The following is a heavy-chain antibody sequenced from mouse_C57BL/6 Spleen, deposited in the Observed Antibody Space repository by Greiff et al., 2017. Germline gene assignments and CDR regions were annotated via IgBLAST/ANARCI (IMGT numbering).Heavy chain of an antibody. CDR1: GYTFTSYW. J-gene: IGHJ3*01. D-gene: IGHD2-3*01. CDR3: AKEEFYDGDYLAY. CDR2: IDPSDSET. V-gene: IGHV1-52*01. Sequence: QVQLQQPGAELVRPGSSVKLSCKASGYTFTSYWMHWVKQRPIKGLEWIGNIDPSDSETHYNQKFKDKATLTVDKSSSTAYMQLSSLTSEDSAVYYCAKEEFYDGDYLAYWGQGTLVTVSA.